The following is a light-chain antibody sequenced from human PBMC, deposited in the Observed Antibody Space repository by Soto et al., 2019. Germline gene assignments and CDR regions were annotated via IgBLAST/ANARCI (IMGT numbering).Light chain of an antibody. CDR2: GAS. J-gene: IGKJ1*01. CDR1: QSLSSSY. V-gene: IGKV3-20*01. CDR3: QQYGSSPWT. Sequence: EFVLTQSPGTLSLSPGESATLSCRVSQSLSSSYLAWYQQKPGQAPRLLIYGASSRATGIPDRFSGSGSGTDFTLTISRLEPEDFAVYYCQQYGSSPWTFGQGTKVEIK.